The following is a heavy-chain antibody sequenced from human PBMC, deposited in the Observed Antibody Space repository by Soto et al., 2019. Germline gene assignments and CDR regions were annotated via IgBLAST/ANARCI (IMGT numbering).Heavy chain of an antibody. CDR1: GDSVSINSAA. J-gene: IGHJ4*02. D-gene: IGHD3-22*01. CDR2: TYYRSKWYN. CDR3: ARSGPGGYIDY. V-gene: IGHV6-1*01. Sequence: PSQTLSLTCAISGDSVSINSAALNWISPSPSRGLECLVRTYYRSKWYNHYAVSLKSRITVNPDTSKNQFSLQLNSVTPEDTAVYYCARSGPGGYIDYWGQGTLVTVSS.